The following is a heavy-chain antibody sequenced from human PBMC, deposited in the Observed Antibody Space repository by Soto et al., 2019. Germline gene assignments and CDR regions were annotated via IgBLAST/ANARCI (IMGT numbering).Heavy chain of an antibody. J-gene: IGHJ6*03. CDR3: ARGGISHWAYFDYMDV. V-gene: IGHV4-34*01. Sequence: PSETLSLTCGVSGGSLSDYFWSWIRQPPGMALEWIGEINHLGSINYNPSLKSRVTMSVDTSKNQFSLTLNSVTAADTATYYCARGGISHWAYFDYMDVWDRGTTVTVSS. D-gene: IGHD2-21*01. CDR1: GGSLSDYF. CDR2: INHLGSI.